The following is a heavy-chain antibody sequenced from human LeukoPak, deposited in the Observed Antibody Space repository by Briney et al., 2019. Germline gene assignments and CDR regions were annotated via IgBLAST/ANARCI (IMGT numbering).Heavy chain of an antibody. CDR3: AKRGIVIRVILVGFHKEAYYFDS. D-gene: IGHD3-16*01. V-gene: IGHV3-23*01. CDR2: ISESGGRT. CDR1: GITRSNYG. Sequence: GGSLRLSCAVSGITRSNYGMHWVRQAPGKGLEWVAVISESGGRTNYADSVKGRFTISRENANNTLYLQMNSLRVEDTAVYFCAKRGIVIRVILVGFHKEAYYFDSWGQGALVTVSS. J-gene: IGHJ4*02.